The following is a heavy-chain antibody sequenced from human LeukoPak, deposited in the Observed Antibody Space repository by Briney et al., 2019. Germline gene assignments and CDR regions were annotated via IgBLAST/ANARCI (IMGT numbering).Heavy chain of an antibody. J-gene: IGHJ4*02. Sequence: SETLSLTCTVSGGSISSSSYYWGWIRQPPGKGLEWIGSIYYSGSTYYNPSLKSRVTISVDTSKNQFSLKLSSVTAADTAVYYCARVAMITFGGVIVFDYWGQGTLVTVSS. D-gene: IGHD3-16*02. V-gene: IGHV4-39*07. CDR3: ARVAMITFGGVIVFDY. CDR2: IYYSGST. CDR1: GGSISSSSYY.